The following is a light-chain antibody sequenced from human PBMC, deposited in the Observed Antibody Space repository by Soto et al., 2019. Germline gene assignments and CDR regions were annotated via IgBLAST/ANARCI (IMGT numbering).Light chain of an antibody. CDR3: SSYTTRTTLYV. CDR1: SSDVGSYNY. Sequence: QSVLTQPASVSGSTGQSITISCTGTSSDVGSYNYVSWYQLHPGKAPKLMIYEVSNRPSGVSNRFSGSKSGDTASLTISGLQAEDEADYYCSSYTTRTTLYVFGNGTKVTVL. CDR2: EVS. J-gene: IGLJ1*01. V-gene: IGLV2-14*01.